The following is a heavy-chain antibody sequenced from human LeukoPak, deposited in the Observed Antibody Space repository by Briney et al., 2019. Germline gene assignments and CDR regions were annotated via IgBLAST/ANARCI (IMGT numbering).Heavy chain of an antibody. V-gene: IGHV1-46*01. CDR3: ARDESITIFGVVNYYGMDV. CDR2: INPSGGST. D-gene: IGHD3-3*01. CDR1: GYTFTSYY. J-gene: IGHJ6*02. Sequence: ASVKVSCKASGYTFTSYYMHWVRQAPRQGLEWMGIINPSGGSTSYAQKFQGRVTMTRDTSTSTVYMELSSLRSDDTAVYYCARDESITIFGVVNYYGMDVWGQGTTVTVSS.